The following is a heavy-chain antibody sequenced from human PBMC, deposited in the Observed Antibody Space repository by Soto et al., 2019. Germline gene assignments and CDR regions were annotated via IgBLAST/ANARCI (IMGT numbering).Heavy chain of an antibody. CDR3: ARAPGYSGNWFDP. Sequence: SETLSLPCTVSGGSISSSSYYWGWIRQPPGKGLEWIGSIYYSGSTYYNPSLKSRVTISVDRSKNQFSLKLSSVTAADTAVYYCARAPGYSGNWFDPWGQGTLVTVSS. CDR1: GGSISSSSYY. J-gene: IGHJ5*02. V-gene: IGHV4-39*07. D-gene: IGHD1-26*01. CDR2: IYYSGST.